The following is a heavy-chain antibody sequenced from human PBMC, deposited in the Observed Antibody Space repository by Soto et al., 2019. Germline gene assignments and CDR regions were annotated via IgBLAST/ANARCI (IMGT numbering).Heavy chain of an antibody. Sequence: TLSLTCTVSGGSISSYYWSWIRQSPGKGLEWIGYIYYSGSTNYNPSLKSRVTISVDTSKNQFSLKLSSVTAADTAFYYCARHIVGPTDGYYYYGMDAWGQGTTVTVSS. CDR2: IYYSGST. CDR3: ARHIVGPTDGYYYYGMDA. CDR1: GGSISSYY. D-gene: IGHD1-26*01. V-gene: IGHV4-59*08. J-gene: IGHJ6*02.